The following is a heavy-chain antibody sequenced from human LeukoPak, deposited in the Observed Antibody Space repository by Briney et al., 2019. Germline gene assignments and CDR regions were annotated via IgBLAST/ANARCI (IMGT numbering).Heavy chain of an antibody. D-gene: IGHD5-24*01. V-gene: IGHV4-4*07. CDR2: IYTSGST. CDR1: GGSISSYY. CDR3: ARDWMDGRAWYMDV. J-gene: IGHJ6*03. Sequence: SETLSLTCTVSGGSISSYYWSCIWQPAGKGLEWVVRIYTSGSTNYNPSLKSRVTMSVDTSKNQSSLKLSSVTAADTAVYYCARDWMDGRAWYMDVWGKGTTVTVSS.